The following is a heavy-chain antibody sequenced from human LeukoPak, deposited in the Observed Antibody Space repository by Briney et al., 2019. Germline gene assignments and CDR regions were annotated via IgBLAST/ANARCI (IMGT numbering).Heavy chain of an antibody. CDR1: GGSFSGYY. Sequence: SETLSLTCAVYGGSFSGYYWSWIRQPPGKGLEWIGEINHSGSTNYNPSLKSRVTISVDTSKNQFSLKLSSVTAADTAVYYCARVEEEQWLFDYWGQGNLVTLSS. D-gene: IGHD6-19*01. CDR2: INHSGST. CDR3: ARVEEEQWLFDY. V-gene: IGHV4-34*01. J-gene: IGHJ4*02.